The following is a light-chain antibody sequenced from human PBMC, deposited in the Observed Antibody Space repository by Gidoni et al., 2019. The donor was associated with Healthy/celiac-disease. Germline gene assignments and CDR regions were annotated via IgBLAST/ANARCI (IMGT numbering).Light chain of an antibody. CDR3: QKYYSTPCT. Sequence: DIVMTKSPASLAVSLGERATINCKSSQSVLYSSNNKNYLAWYQQKPGQPPKLLIYWASTRESWVPDRFRGSGSGTDFTLTISILQAEDVAVYYCQKYYSTPCTFGQGTKLEIK. CDR1: QSVLYSSNNKNY. V-gene: IGKV4-1*01. J-gene: IGKJ2*02. CDR2: WAS.